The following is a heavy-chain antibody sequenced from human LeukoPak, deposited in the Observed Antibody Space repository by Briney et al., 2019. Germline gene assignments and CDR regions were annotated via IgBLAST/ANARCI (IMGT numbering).Heavy chain of an antibody. CDR2: LSYDASNE. Sequence: SGGSLRLSCAASGFTFSNYAMHWVRQAPGKGLEWVALLSYDASNEYYADSVKGRFTISRDNSKNTLYLQMNSLRAEDTAIYYCAKVGYSNSWSNPASAVTLPYYMDVWGKGTTVTVSS. V-gene: IGHV3-30*18. CDR3: AKVGYSNSWSNPASAVTLPYYMDV. D-gene: IGHD6-13*01. CDR1: GFTFSNYA. J-gene: IGHJ6*03.